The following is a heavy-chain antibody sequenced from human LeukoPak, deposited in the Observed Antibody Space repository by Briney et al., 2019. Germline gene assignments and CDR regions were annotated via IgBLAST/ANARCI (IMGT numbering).Heavy chain of an antibody. CDR3: ARRGAYGPGTYYNAFDI. CDR1: EFTFSRYN. V-gene: IGHV3-48*02. D-gene: IGHD3-10*01. J-gene: IGHJ3*02. CDR2: ISSSPTTT. Sequence: RGSLRLSCAASEFTFSRYNMNWVRQPPGKGLEWVSYISSSPTTTYYADSVKGRFTISRDNAKNSLYLQMNSLRDEDTAVYYCARRGAYGPGTYYNAFDIWGQGTVVTVSS.